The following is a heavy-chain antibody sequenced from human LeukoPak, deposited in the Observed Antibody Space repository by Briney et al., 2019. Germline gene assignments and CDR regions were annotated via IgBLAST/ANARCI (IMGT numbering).Heavy chain of an antibody. CDR1: GGTFSSYA. D-gene: IGHD1-26*01. V-gene: IGHV1-69*13. J-gene: IGHJ3*02. CDR3: ARGRYSGSYGAFDI. Sequence: SVKVSCKASGGTFSSYAISWVRQAPGQGLEWMGGIIPIFGTANYAQKFQGRVTITADESTGTAYMELSSLRSEDTAVYYCARGRYSGSYGAFDIWGQGTMVTVSS. CDR2: IIPIFGTA.